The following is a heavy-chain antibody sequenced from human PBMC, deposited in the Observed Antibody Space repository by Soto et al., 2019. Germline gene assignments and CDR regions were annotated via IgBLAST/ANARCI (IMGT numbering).Heavy chain of an antibody. CDR3: TTSLEVLLWFGELFIL. CDR2: IKSKTDGGTT. D-gene: IGHD3-10*01. Sequence: GGSLRLSCAASGFTFSNAWMNWVRQAPGKGLEWVGRIKSKTDGGTTDYAAPVKGRLTISRDDSKNTLYLQMNSLKTEDTAVYYCTTSLEVLLWFGELFILWGQGTLVTVSS. V-gene: IGHV3-15*07. CDR1: GFTFSNAW. J-gene: IGHJ4*02.